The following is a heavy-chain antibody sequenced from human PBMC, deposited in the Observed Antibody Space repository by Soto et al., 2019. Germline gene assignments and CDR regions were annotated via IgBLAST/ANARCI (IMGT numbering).Heavy chain of an antibody. CDR1: GGSISSYY. V-gene: IGHV4-59*01. CDR3: AREGYDSSGLYYFDY. D-gene: IGHD3-22*01. J-gene: IGHJ4*02. Sequence: PSETLSLTCTVSGGSISSYYWSWIRQPPGKGLEWIGYIYYSGSTNYNPSLKSRVTISVDTSKNQFSLKLSSVTAADTAVYYCAREGYDSSGLYYFDYWGQGTLVTV. CDR2: IYYSGST.